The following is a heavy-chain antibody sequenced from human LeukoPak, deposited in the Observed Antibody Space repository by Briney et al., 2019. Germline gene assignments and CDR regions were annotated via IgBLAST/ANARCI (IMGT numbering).Heavy chain of an antibody. J-gene: IGHJ4*02. V-gene: IGHV4-34*01. CDR2: INHSGST. CDR3: ARALKWSNDY. D-gene: IGHD2-15*01. CDR1: GGSFSGYY. Sequence: SSETLSLTCAVYGGSFSGYYWSWIRQPPGKGLEWIGEINHSGSTNYNPSLKSRVTISVDTSKNQFSLKLSSVTAADTAVYYCARALKWSNDYWGQGTLVTVSS.